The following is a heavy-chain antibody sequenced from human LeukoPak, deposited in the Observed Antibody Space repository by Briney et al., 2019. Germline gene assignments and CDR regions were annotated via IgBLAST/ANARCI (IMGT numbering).Heavy chain of an antibody. D-gene: IGHD5-18*01. J-gene: IGHJ6*02. V-gene: IGHV1-69*04. CDR1: GGTFTTYA. CDR3: ARFPVRGYTYGSLINHMDV. CDR2: IIPILDVA. Sequence: GASVKVSCKASGGTFTTYAITWVRQAPGQGLEWLGKIIPILDVADSAQKFQGRVTISADRSTSTVYMELSSMRSEDTAIYYCARFPVRGYTYGSLINHMDVWGQGTTVTVSS.